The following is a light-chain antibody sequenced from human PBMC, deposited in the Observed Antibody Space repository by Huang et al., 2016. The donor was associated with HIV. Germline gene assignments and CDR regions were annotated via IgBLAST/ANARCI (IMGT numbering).Light chain of an antibody. CDR1: QGISDW. J-gene: IGKJ2*01. CDR2: KAS. CDR3: QQYDNFST. Sequence: DIQMTQSPSTLSASVGDRFTITCRASQGISDWLAWYQQKPGKAPKLLIYKASNLEYGVPSRFSGSGSGTEFTLTISSLQPDDFATYYCQQYDNFSTFAQGTKLEIQ. V-gene: IGKV1-5*03.